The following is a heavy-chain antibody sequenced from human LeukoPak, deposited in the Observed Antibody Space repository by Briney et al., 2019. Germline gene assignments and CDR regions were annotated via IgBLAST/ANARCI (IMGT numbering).Heavy chain of an antibody. D-gene: IGHD3-3*01. CDR2: MNHSGST. Sequence: SETLSLTCAVYGGSFSGYYWSWIRQPPGQGLEWIGEMNHSGSTNYNPSLKSRATISVATSKNQFSLKLSSATAADTAVYYCARGLMYYDFWSGYYWFDPWGQGTLVTVSS. J-gene: IGHJ5*02. CDR1: GGSFSGYY. V-gene: IGHV4-34*01. CDR3: ARGLMYYDFWSGYYWFDP.